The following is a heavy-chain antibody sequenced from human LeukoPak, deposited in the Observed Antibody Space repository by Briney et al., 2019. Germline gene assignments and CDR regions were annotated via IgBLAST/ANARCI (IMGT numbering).Heavy chain of an antibody. V-gene: IGHV4-34*01. CDR3: AREEICSGGSCHEGVDY. CDR2: INHSGST. J-gene: IGHJ4*02. CDR1: GGSFSGYY. D-gene: IGHD2-15*01. Sequence: SETLSLTCAAYGGSFSGYYWSWIRQPPGKGLEWIGEINHSGSTNYNPSLKSRVTISVDTSKNQFSLKLSSVTAADTAVYYCAREEICSGGSCHEGVDYWGQGTLVTVSS.